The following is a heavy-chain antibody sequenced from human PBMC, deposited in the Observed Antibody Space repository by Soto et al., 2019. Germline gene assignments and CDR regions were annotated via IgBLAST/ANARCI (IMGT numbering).Heavy chain of an antibody. CDR3: ATRSPAFDF. Sequence: QVQMVQSGPEVKKPGASVKVSCKTSGYTFTSYGVSWVRQAPGQGLEWMGWISTSKGDTTYAQKFQGRVTMTNHTSTTTDYMELSSLRSDDTDVYYCATRSPAFDFWGQGTLVTVSS. J-gene: IGHJ4*02. CDR2: ISTSKGDT. CDR1: GYTFTSYG. V-gene: IGHV1-18*01.